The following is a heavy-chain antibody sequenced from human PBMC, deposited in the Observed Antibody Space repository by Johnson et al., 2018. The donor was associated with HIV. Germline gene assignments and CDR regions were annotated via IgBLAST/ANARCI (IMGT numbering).Heavy chain of an antibody. J-gene: IGHJ3*02. V-gene: IGHV3-7*01. CDR3: ARVPLDAWHSDAFDI. Sequence: EVQVVESGGGLVQPGGSLRLSCAASGFTFSSYWMSWVRQAPGKGLEWVANIKQDGSEKYYVDSVKGRFTISRDNAKNSLYLQMNSLRAEDTAVYYCARVPLDAWHSDAFDIWGQGTMVTVSS. D-gene: IGHD1-1*01. CDR1: GFTFSSYW. CDR2: IKQDGSEK.